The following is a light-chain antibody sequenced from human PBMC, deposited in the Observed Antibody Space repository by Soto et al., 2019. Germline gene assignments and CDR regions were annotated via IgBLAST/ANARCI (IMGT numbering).Light chain of an antibody. J-gene: IGLJ2*01. CDR3: CSNAGSYEV. CDR1: SSDVGGYNY. Sequence: QSALTQPRSVSGSPGQSVTISCTGTSSDVGGYNYVSWYQQHPGKAPKGMIYDVSERPSGVPDRFSGSKSGNTASLTTSGLQAEDEADYYCCSNAGSYEVFGGGTKLTVL. CDR2: DVS. V-gene: IGLV2-11*01.